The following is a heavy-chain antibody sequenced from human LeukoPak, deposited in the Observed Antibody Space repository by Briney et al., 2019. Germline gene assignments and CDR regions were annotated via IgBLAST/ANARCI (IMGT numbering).Heavy chain of an antibody. V-gene: IGHV1-2*02. D-gene: IGHD3-9*01. CDR2: INPNSGGT. CDR3: ARDRILGYDILTGD. CDR1: VYTFTGYY. Sequence: GASVKVSCKASVYTFTGYYMHCVRQAPGQGLEWMGWINPNSGGTNYAQKFQGRVTMTRDTSISTAYMELSRLRSDDTAVYYCARDRILGYDILTGDWGQGTLVTVSS. J-gene: IGHJ4*02.